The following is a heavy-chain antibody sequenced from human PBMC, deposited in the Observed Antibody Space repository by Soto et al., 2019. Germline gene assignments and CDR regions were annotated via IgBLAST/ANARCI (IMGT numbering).Heavy chain of an antibody. V-gene: IGHV4-59*01. D-gene: IGHD2-2*02. Sequence: PSETLSLTCTVSGGSISSYYWSWFRQPPGKGLEWIGNIYYTGSTSYNPSLKSRVTISLDTSKNQFSLKVNSVTAADTAVYYCARGEGAAPGILPAAINWFDPWGQGTMVTVS. CDR3: ARGEGAAPGILPAAINWFDP. CDR2: IYYTGST. CDR1: GGSISSYY. J-gene: IGHJ5*02.